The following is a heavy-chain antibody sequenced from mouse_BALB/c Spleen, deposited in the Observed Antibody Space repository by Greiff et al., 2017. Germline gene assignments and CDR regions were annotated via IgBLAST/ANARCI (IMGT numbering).Heavy chain of an antibody. D-gene: IGHD2-10*02. CDR2: ISDGGSYT. J-gene: IGHJ3*01. V-gene: IGHV5-4*02. CDR3: ARDPGYGNSWFAY. CDR1: GFTFSDYY. Sequence: EVQRVESGGGLVKPGGSLKLSCAASGFTFSDYYMYWVRQTPEKRLEWVATISDGGSYTYYPDSVKGRFTISRDNAKNNLYLQMSSLKSEDTAMYYCARDPGYGNSWFAYWGQGTLVTVSA.